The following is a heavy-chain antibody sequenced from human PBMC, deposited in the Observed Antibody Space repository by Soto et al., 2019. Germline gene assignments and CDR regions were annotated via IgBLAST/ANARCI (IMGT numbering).Heavy chain of an antibody. Sequence: GGSLRLSCAASAFTFSSHHMVWVRQAPGKGLEWVSYISISGTTIYHADSVKGRFTISXXXAXXSXXLXXNXXRAEDTAVYYCARERLRTGDYWGQGTLVTVSS. D-gene: IGHD3-3*01. V-gene: IGHV3-11*01. CDR3: ARERLRTGDY. J-gene: IGHJ4*02. CDR1: AFTFSSHH. CDR2: ISISGTTI.